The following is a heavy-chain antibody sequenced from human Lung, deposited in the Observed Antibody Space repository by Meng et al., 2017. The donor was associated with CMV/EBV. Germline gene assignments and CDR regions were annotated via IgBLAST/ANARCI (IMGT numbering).Heavy chain of an antibody. CDR2: IYRGDNT. D-gene: IGHD3-10*01. J-gene: IGHJ4*02. CDR3: TGDSVSNPNLDY. Sequence: EGHLVESGGGLVQRGGSLILSCASSGFNVRDKYMSWVRQAPGKGLEWVCIIYRGDNTYYIDSVKDRFTVSRDNSKNTMYLQMNSLRVEDTAVYYCTGDSVSNPNLDYWGQGTLVTVSS. V-gene: IGHV3-66*01. CDR1: GFNVRDKY.